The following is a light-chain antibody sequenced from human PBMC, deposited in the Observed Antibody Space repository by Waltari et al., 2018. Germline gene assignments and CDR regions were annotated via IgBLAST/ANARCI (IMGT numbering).Light chain of an antibody. CDR1: YSNIQLNY. J-gene: IGLJ3*02. V-gene: IGLV1-51*01. Sequence: QSVLTHPPSVSAAPGQNVTIFCSGSYSNIQLNYLSWYQQLPETAPKLLIYDNNTRLSGSPDRFSVSKSGTSATLGITGLQTGDEADYYCGTWDSSLSALVFGGGTKLTVL. CDR2: DNN. CDR3: GTWDSSLSALV.